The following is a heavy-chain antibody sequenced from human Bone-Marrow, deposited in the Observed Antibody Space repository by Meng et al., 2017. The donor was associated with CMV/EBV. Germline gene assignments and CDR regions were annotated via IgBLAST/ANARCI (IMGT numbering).Heavy chain of an antibody. D-gene: IGHD7-27*01. V-gene: IGHV1-18*01. Sequence: SGYPFTTYGICWVRQAPGQGLEWMGWISAYNGNTNYAQKLQGRVSMTTDTSTSTAYMELRSLRSDDTAVYYCARGANWGSYWYFDLWGRGTLVTVSS. CDR1: GYPFTTYG. CDR3: ARGANWGSYWYFDL. J-gene: IGHJ2*01. CDR2: ISAYNGNT.